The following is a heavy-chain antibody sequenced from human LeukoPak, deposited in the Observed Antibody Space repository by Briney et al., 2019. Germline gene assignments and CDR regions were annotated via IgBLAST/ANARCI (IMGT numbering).Heavy chain of an antibody. J-gene: IGHJ4*02. CDR3: ATYTLYSSLPDY. Sequence: ASVKVSCKASGGTFSSYAISWVRQAPGQGLEWMGGIIPIFGTANYAQKFQGRVTITADKSTSTAYMELSSLRSEDTAVYYCATYTLYSSLPDYWGQGTLVTVSS. CDR1: GGTFSSYA. D-gene: IGHD6-13*01. CDR2: IIPIFGTA. V-gene: IGHV1-69*06.